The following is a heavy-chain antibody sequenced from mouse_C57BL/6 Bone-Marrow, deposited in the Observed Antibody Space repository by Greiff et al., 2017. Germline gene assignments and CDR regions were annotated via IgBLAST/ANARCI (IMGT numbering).Heavy chain of an antibody. J-gene: IGHJ1*03. CDR1: GYTFTDYY. CDR2: INPNNGGT. V-gene: IGHV1-26*01. D-gene: IGHD2-13*01. Sequence: VQLQQSGPELVKPGASVKISCKASGYTFTDYYMNWVKQSHGKSLEWIGDINPNNGGTSYNQKFKGKATLTVDKSSSTAYMELRSLTSEDSAVYYCARGTTSWYFDVWGTGTTVTVSS. CDR3: ARGTTSWYFDV.